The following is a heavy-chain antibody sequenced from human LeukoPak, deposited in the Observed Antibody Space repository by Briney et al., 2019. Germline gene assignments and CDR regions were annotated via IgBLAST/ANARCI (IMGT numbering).Heavy chain of an antibody. D-gene: IGHD6-19*01. V-gene: IGHV3-49*04. CDR1: GFTFGVYV. CDR3: TRSAGFYSGWYHDY. J-gene: IGHJ4*02. CDR2: IRSKGYGGTT. Sequence: GRSLRLSCTTSGFTFGVYVMSWVRQAPGKGLERVCFIRSKGYGGTTEYAASVKGRFTISRDDSESIAYLQMSSLKTEDTAVYYCTRSAGFYSGWYHDYWGQGTLVTVSS.